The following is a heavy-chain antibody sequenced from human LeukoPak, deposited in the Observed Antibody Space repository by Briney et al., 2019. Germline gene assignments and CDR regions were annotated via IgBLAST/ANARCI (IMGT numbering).Heavy chain of an antibody. CDR1: GGSISSGGYY. CDR2: IYYIGIP. Sequence: PSQTLSLTCTVSGGSISSGGYYWRWLRQQPGKGLEWIGYIYYIGIPYYNPSLKSRLTISVDTSKNQFSLKLSSVTAADTAVYYCARAGGGLGYCSSTSCVGYWGQGTLVTVSS. V-gene: IGHV4-31*03. J-gene: IGHJ4*02. D-gene: IGHD2-2*01. CDR3: ARAGGGLGYCSSTSCVGY.